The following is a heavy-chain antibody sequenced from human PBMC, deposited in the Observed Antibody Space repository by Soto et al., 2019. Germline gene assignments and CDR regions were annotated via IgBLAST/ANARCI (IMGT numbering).Heavy chain of an antibody. CDR3: AKAARDCGGDCYSSYFDS. CDR1: RFTFGGYA. J-gene: IGHJ4*02. D-gene: IGHD2-21*02. V-gene: IGHV3-23*01. Sequence: SLRLSCSASRFTFGGYAMSWVRQAPGKGLEWVSGITGNAANTVYADSVKGRFIISRDNSKNALYLQLNSLRAEDTAVYFCAKAARDCGGDCYSSYFDSWGQGALVTVSS. CDR2: ITGNAANT.